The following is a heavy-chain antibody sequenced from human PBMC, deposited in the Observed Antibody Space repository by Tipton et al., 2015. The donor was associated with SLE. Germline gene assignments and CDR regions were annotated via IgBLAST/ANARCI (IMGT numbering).Heavy chain of an antibody. CDR2: IYTSGTT. Sequence: TLSLTCTVSGDSISSGLYYWSWIRQPAGKGLEWIGRIYTSGTTRYNPSLKSRVTMSVDTSKSQFSLELSSVTAADTAVYYCARVPAVYYYYMDVWGKGTTVTVSS. J-gene: IGHJ6*03. CDR3: ARVPAVYYYYMDV. CDR1: GDSISSGLYY. D-gene: IGHD2-2*01. V-gene: IGHV4-61*02.